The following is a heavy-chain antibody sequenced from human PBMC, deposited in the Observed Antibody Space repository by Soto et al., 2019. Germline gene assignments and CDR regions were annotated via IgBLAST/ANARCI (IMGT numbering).Heavy chain of an antibody. D-gene: IGHD2-2*01. CDR1: GFTFSSYG. CDR2: ISYDGSNK. CDR3: AKVQHCSSTSCYAPDY. Sequence: QVQLVESGGGVVQPGRSLRLSCAASGFTFSSYGMHWVRQAPGKGLEWVAVISYDGSNKYYADSVKGRFTISRDNSKNXLYLQMNSLRAEDTAVYYCAKVQHCSSTSCYAPDYWGQGTLVTVSS. J-gene: IGHJ4*02. V-gene: IGHV3-30*18.